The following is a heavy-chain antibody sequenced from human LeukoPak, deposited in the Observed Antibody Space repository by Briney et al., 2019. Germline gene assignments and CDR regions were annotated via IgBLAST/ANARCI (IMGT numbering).Heavy chain of an antibody. D-gene: IGHD3-10*01. CDR3: ARNPRFGELAWFDP. Sequence: ASVXXXXXXXXXTFTGYXXXXVXQXXXQGXXXXGXINPNSGGTNYSQKFQGRVTITRDTSIRTAYMEMSRLRYDDTAVYYCARNPRFGELAWFDPWGQGTLVTVSS. CDR2: INPNSGGT. V-gene: IGHV1-2*02. CDR1: XXTFTGYX. J-gene: IGHJ5*02.